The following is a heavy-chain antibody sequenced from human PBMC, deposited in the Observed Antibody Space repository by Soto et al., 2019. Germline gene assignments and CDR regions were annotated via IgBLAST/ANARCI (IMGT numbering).Heavy chain of an antibody. CDR1: GITYTTYP. CDR2: INAGNGDT. D-gene: IGHD5-12*01. V-gene: IGHV1-3*01. CDR3: ARAISGYVT. J-gene: IGHJ4*02. Sequence: QVQLVQSGAEVKKPGASVKISCKASGITYTTYPIHWVRQAPGQGLEWMGWINAGNGDTRYSQRFQGRVTLTRDISATTTYMDLSSLRSEDTSIYYCARAISGYVTWGQGTLVTVSS.